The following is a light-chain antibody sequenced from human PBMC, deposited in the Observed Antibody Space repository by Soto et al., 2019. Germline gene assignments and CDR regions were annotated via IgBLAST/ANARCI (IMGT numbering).Light chain of an antibody. CDR2: DAS. J-gene: IGKJ1*01. CDR3: QQYNTYWT. Sequence: DIQMTQSPSTLSASLGDRVTITCRASQSIRSWLAWYQRKPGKAPKLLIYDASNLESGVPSRFSGGGSGTEFTLTISRLQPDDFATYYCQQYNTYWTFGQGTKVDIK. CDR1: QSIRSW. V-gene: IGKV1-5*01.